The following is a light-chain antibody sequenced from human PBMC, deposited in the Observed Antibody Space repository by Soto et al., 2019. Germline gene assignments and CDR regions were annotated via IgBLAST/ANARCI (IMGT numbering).Light chain of an antibody. Sequence: DIQMTQSPSSLSASVGDRVTITCRASQSISTYLNWYQQKVGKAPKLLIYAASSLLRGVPSRFSGSGSGTDFTLTISSLQPEDFATYYGQQSYSTPRTFGQGTKLEIK. J-gene: IGKJ2*02. V-gene: IGKV1-39*01. CDR2: AAS. CDR3: QQSYSTPRT. CDR1: QSISTY.